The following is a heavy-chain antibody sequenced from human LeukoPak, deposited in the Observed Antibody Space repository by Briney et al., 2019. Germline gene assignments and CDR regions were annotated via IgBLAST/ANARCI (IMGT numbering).Heavy chain of an antibody. Sequence: SETLSLTCTVSGGSISSYYWSWIRQPPGKGLEWIGYIYYSGSTNYNPSLKSRVTISVDTSKNQFSLKLSSVTAADTAVYYCARSRMDSSGYYSVYWGQGTLVTVSS. V-gene: IGHV4-59*01. D-gene: IGHD3-22*01. J-gene: IGHJ4*02. CDR2: IYYSGST. CDR3: ARSRMDSSGYYSVY. CDR1: GGSISSYY.